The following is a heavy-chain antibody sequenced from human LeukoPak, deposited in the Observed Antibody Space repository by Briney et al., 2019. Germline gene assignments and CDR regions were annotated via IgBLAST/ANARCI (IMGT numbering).Heavy chain of an antibody. CDR3: AKDDYYDSSGFPYYYYGMDV. Sequence: GGSLRLSCAASGFTFSSYGMHWVRQAPGKGLEWVAVISYDGSNKYYADSVRGRFTISRDNSKNTLYLQMNSLRAEDTAVYYCAKDDYYDSSGFPYYYYGMDVWGQGTTVTVSS. CDR2: ISYDGSNK. CDR1: GFTFSSYG. J-gene: IGHJ6*02. V-gene: IGHV3-30*18. D-gene: IGHD3-22*01.